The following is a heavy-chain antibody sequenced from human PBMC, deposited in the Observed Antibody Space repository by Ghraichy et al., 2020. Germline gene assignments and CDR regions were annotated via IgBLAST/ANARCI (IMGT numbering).Heavy chain of an antibody. Sequence: GGSLRLSCAASGFTFSSYWMSWVRQAPGKGLEWVANIKQDGSEKYYVDSVKGRFTISRDNAKNSLYLQMNSLRAEDTAVYYCARYIVVVVAATAPMDYWGQGTLVTVSS. CDR1: GFTFSSYW. V-gene: IGHV3-7*01. D-gene: IGHD2-15*01. CDR2: IKQDGSEK. J-gene: IGHJ4*02. CDR3: ARYIVVVVAATAPMDY.